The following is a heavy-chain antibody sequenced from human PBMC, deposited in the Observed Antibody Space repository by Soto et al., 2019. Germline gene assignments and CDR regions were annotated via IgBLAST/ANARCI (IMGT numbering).Heavy chain of an antibody. J-gene: IGHJ4*01. CDR2: IRPDSANT. Sequence: QVQLVQSGAEMKKPGASVKVSCSASGYTFTSYGISYVRQAPGQGLEWMGWIRPDSANTDYSQKFQGRITMTTDTSTNTVYMELRSLSSDDTAVYYCARDRSYSDYWGHGTLVTVSS. CDR1: GYTFTSYG. V-gene: IGHV1-18*01. CDR3: ARDRSYSDY.